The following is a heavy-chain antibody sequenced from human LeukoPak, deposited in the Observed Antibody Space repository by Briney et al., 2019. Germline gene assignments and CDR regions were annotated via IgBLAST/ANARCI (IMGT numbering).Heavy chain of an antibody. CDR2: IYYSGST. V-gene: IGHV4-59*01. Sequence: SETLSLTCTVSGGSISSYYWSWIRQPPGKGLEWIGYIYYSGSTNYNPSLKSRVTISVDTSKNQFSLKLSSVTAADTAVYYCARGVVAASSYFDYWGQGTLVTVSS. J-gene: IGHJ4*02. CDR3: ARGVVAASSYFDY. CDR1: GGSISSYY. D-gene: IGHD2-15*01.